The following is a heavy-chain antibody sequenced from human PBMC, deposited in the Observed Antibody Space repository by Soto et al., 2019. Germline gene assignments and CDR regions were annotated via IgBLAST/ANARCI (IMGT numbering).Heavy chain of an antibody. CDR3: PKDREHAVPGYYHLMDV. D-gene: IGHD3-22*01. J-gene: IGHJ6*02. V-gene: IGHV3-23*01. Sequence: GGSLRLSCAASGFNFSNYAMSWVRQAPGKGLQWVSSISGSGATTYYEDTVKGRFTISRDSSKNTLFLQMYSLRAEDTAVYYCPKDREHAVPGYYHLMDVWGQGTRVTVSS. CDR1: GFNFSNYA. CDR2: ISGSGATT.